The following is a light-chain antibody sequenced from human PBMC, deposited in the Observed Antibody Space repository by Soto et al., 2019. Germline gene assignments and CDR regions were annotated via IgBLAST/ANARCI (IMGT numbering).Light chain of an antibody. CDR2: EVT. J-gene: IGLJ1*01. V-gene: IGLV2-14*01. CDR1: SGDVGGYDY. Sequence: QSALTQPASVSGSPGQSIAISCTGTSGDVGGYDYVSWYQQHPDKAPKLMIYEVTTRPSWVFNRFSGSKSGNTASLTISGLQPEDEADYYCSSHTSGSTRVFGSGTKSPS. CDR3: SSHTSGSTRV.